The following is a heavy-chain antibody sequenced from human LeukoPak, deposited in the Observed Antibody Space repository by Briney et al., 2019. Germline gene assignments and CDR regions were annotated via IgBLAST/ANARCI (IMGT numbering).Heavy chain of an antibody. CDR1: GYTFTGYY. J-gene: IGHJ1*01. D-gene: IGHD6-6*01. CDR2: INPISGGT. V-gene: IGHV1-2*02. Sequence: ASVKVSCKASGYTFTGYYMHWVRQAPGQGLGWMGWINPISGGTKYAQKYQGRVTMTRDTSISTGVMELSRLRSDDTAVYYCARGEVSSSYAYFQHWGQGSLVTVSS. CDR3: ARGEVSSSYAYFQH.